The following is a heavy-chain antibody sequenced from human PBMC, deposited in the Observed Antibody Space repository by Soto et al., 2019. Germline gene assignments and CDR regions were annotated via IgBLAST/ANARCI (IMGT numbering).Heavy chain of an antibody. Sequence: SETLSLTCTVSGGSMKNYYWSWIRQPPGKGLEWIGHVFYSGSTKYNPSLKSRVTISVDTSKNLFSLRLNSVTAADTAVYYCAMTVITLYNWFDPWGQGTLVTVS. D-gene: IGHD3-16*01. CDR3: AMTVITLYNWFDP. CDR1: GGSMKNYY. V-gene: IGHV4-59*08. CDR2: VFYSGST. J-gene: IGHJ5*02.